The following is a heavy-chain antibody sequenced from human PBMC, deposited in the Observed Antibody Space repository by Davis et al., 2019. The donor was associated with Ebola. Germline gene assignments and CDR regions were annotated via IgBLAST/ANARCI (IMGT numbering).Heavy chain of an antibody. Sequence: PGGSLRLSCAASGFSFNNYPFHWVRQAPGKGLEWVAVISYDGTIQDYTDSVKGRFTISRDNSENTLYVQMNSLRAEDTAVYYCVKEGDNFWSRTFESWGQGILVIVSS. CDR2: ISYDGTIQ. V-gene: IGHV3-30-3*02. J-gene: IGHJ4*02. CDR3: VKEGDNFWSRTFES. CDR1: GFSFNNYP. D-gene: IGHD3-3*01.